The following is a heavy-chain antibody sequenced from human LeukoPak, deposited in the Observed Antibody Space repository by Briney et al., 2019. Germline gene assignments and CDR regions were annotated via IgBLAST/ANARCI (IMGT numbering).Heavy chain of an antibody. J-gene: IGHJ4*02. CDR1: GFTVSSNY. V-gene: IGHV3-53*01. CDR3: ARDSYYGSGSYYRYTFDY. CDR2: IYSGGTT. D-gene: IGHD3-10*01. Sequence: PGGSLRLSCAASGFTVSSNYMSCVRQAPGKGLEWVSVIYSGGTTYYAGSVKGRFTISRDNSKNTLYLQMNSLRAEDTAVYYCARDSYYGSGSYYRYTFDYWGQGTLVTVSS.